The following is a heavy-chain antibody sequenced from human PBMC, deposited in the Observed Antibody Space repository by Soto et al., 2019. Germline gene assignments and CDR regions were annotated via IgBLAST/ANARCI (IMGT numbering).Heavy chain of an antibody. J-gene: IGHJ4*02. CDR1: GGSISSGDYY. CDR2: IYYSGST. CDR3: ARVGGFGATTIDY. Sequence: QVQLQESGPGLVKPSQTLSLTCTVSGGSISSGDYYWSWIRQPPGKGLEWIGYIYYSGSTYYNPSLKSRVTISVDTSQNQFSLKLSSVTAADTAVYYCARVGGFGATTIDYWGQGILVTVSS. D-gene: IGHD3-10*01. V-gene: IGHV4-30-4*01.